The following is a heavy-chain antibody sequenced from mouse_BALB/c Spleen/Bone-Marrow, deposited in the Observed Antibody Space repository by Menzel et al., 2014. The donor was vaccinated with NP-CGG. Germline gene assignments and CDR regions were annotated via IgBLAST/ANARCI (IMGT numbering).Heavy chain of an antibody. CDR3: TKWNYYGSSYDY. V-gene: IGHV1-5*01. CDR1: GYTFTSYW. D-gene: IGHD1-1*01. Sequence: VQLQQSGTVLARPGASVKMSCKASGYTFTSYWMRWVKQRPGQGLEWIGAIYPGNSDTSYNQKFKGKAKLTAVTSTSTAYMELSSLTNEDSAVYYCTKWNYYGSSYDYWGQGTTLTVSS. CDR2: IYPGNSDT. J-gene: IGHJ2*01.